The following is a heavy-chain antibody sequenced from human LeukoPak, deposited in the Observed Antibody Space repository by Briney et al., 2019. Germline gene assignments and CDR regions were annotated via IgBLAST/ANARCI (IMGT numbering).Heavy chain of an antibody. CDR3: AREALLAGTDDASDM. V-gene: IGHV3-7*01. Sequence: GGSPRLSCAASGFIFSNHFMTWVRQAPGKGLEWVANIKQDGSDKYYAGSVKGRFTISRDNARNSLYLQMNSLTADDTAVYYCAREALLAGTDDASDMWGQGTLVTVSS. CDR2: IKQDGSDK. CDR1: GFIFSNHF. J-gene: IGHJ3*02. D-gene: IGHD6-19*01.